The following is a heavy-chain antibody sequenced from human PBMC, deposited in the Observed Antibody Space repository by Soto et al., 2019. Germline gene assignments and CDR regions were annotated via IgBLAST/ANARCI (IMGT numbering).Heavy chain of an antibody. CDR3: ARVIVDTAEDYYYYYGMDV. V-gene: IGHV4-4*02. Sequence: QVQLQESGPGLVKPSGTLSLTCAVSGGSISSSNWWSWVRQPPGKGLEWIGEIYHSGSTNYNPSLTSRATISVDKSKNQFSLKLSSVTAADTAVYYCARVIVDTAEDYYYYYGMDVWGQGTTVTVSS. CDR1: GGSISSSNW. J-gene: IGHJ6*02. CDR2: IYHSGST. D-gene: IGHD5-18*01.